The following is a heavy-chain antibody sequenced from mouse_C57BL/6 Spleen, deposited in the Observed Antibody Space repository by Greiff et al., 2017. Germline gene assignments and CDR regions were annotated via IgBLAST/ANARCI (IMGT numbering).Heavy chain of an antibody. V-gene: IGHV1-82*01. CDR2: IYPGDGDT. CDR3: ARTPTVVAYYYAMDY. CDR1: GYAFSSSW. J-gene: IGHJ4*01. Sequence: VKLQESGPELVKPGASVKISCKASGYAFSSSWMNWVKQRPGQGLEWIGRIYPGDGDTNYNGKFKGKATLTADKSSSTAYMQLSSLTSEDSAVYFCARTPTVVAYYYAMDYWGQGTSVTVSS. D-gene: IGHD1-1*01.